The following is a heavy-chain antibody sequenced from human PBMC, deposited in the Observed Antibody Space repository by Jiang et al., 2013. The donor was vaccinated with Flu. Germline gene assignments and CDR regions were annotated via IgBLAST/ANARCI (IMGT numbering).Heavy chain of an antibody. J-gene: IGHJ5*01. Sequence: GAEVKKPGASVKVSCKASGYSLGVYYMHWVRQAPGQGPEWVAWVNPTSGATRYSQSFQGRVTVTRDTSSSTVYMELRDLRSDDTSLYYCARGPYCSGVTCYSGWFD. CDR1: GYSLGVYY. V-gene: IGHV1-2*02. CDR3: ARGPYCSGVTCYSGWFD. CDR2: VNPTSGAT. D-gene: IGHD2-15*01.